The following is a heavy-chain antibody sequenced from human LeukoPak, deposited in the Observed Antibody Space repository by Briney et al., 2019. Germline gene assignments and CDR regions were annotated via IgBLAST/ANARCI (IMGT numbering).Heavy chain of an antibody. CDR1: GFTFSSYG. CDR3: AKGRSCTNDICHGDFDY. J-gene: IGHJ4*02. V-gene: IGHV3-48*03. D-gene: IGHD2-8*01. CDR2: ISSRGDVI. Sequence: PGGSLRLSCGASGFTFSSYGMTWVRQAPGKGLEWVSHISSRGDVISYEDSVKGRFIISRDDAESSLYLQMNSLRAEDTALYYCAKGRSCTNDICHGDFDYWGQGTLVTVSS.